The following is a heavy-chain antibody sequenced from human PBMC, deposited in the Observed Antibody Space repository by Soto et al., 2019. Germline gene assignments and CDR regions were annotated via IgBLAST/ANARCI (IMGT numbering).Heavy chain of an antibody. CDR2: IWYDGSDK. J-gene: IGHJ6*03. D-gene: IGHD5-12*01. Sequence: GGSLRLSCEASGFNFNNYGMHWVRQAPGKGLEWVALIWYDGSDKYYADSVKGRFTISRDNSKNTLYVQMNSLRVEDTAVYYCARKGYPGSTSYYMDVWGKGTTVTVSS. CDR3: ARKGYPGSTSYYMDV. CDR1: GFNFNNYG. V-gene: IGHV3-33*01.